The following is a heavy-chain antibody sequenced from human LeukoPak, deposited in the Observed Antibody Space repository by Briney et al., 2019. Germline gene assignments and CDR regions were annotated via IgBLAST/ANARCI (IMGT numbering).Heavy chain of an antibody. V-gene: IGHV1-8*03. Sequence: GASVKVSCKASGYTFTSYDINWVRQATGQGLEWMGWMNPNSGNTGYAQKFQGRVTITRNTSISTAYMELSRLRSDDTAVYYCARENKVRGVNSNWFDPWGQGTLVTVSS. J-gene: IGHJ5*02. CDR2: MNPNSGNT. CDR3: ARENKVRGVNSNWFDP. D-gene: IGHD3-10*01. CDR1: GYTFTSYD.